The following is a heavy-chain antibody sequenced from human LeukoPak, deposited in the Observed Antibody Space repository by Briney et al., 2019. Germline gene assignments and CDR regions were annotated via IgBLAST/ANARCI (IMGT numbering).Heavy chain of an antibody. CDR3: ARDSGIAVAGSLDY. CDR2: ISSSSSYI. D-gene: IGHD6-19*01. V-gene: IGHV3-21*01. CDR1: GFTFSSYS. J-gene: IGHJ4*02. Sequence: GGSLRLSCAASGFTFSSYSMNWVRQAPGKGLEWVSSISSSSSYIYYADSVKGRFTISRDNAKNSLYLQMNSLRAEDTAVYYCARDSGIAVAGSLDYWGQGTLVTDSS.